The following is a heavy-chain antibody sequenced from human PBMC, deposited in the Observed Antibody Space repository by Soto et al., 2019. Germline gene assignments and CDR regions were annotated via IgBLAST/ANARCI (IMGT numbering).Heavy chain of an antibody. Sequence: GESLKISCKGSGYSFTSYWIGWVRQMPGKGLEWMGIIYPGDSDTRYSPSFQGQVTISADKSISTAYLQWSSLKASDTAMYYCARELITMVRGVMYYYGMDVWGQGTTVTVSS. CDR3: ARELITMVRGVMYYYGMDV. V-gene: IGHV5-51*01. CDR2: IYPGDSDT. CDR1: GYSFTSYW. J-gene: IGHJ6*02. D-gene: IGHD3-10*01.